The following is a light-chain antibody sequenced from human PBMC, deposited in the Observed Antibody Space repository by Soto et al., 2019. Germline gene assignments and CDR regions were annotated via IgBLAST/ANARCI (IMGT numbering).Light chain of an antibody. V-gene: IGKV3-11*01. Sequence: EIVLTQSPATLSLSPGERATLSCRASQSINRHLAWYRQKRGQAPRLLIYDASNRATGIPARFSGSGSGTDFTLTISSLQPEDFAVYFCQQRSNWPRLTFGGGTKVDIK. CDR2: DAS. J-gene: IGKJ4*01. CDR1: QSINRH. CDR3: QQRSNWPRLT.